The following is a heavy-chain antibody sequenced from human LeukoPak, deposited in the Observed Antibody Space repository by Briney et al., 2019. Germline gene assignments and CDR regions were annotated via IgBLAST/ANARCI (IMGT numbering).Heavy chain of an antibody. J-gene: IGHJ4*02. CDR3: AKDYDSSGYPVAFDY. Sequence: GGSLRLSCAASGFIFSSYAMSWVRQAPGKGLEWVSAISGSGGSTYYADSVKGRFTISRDNSKNTLYLQMNGLRAEDTAVYYCAKDYDSSGYPVAFDYWGQGTLVTVSS. D-gene: IGHD3-22*01. CDR2: ISGSGGST. V-gene: IGHV3-23*01. CDR1: GFIFSSYA.